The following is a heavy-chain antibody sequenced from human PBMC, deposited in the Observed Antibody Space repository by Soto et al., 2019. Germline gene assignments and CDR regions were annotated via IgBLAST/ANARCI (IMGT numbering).Heavy chain of an antibody. CDR3: SRDNSGYAQNY. J-gene: IGHJ4*02. D-gene: IGHD5-12*01. V-gene: IGHV1-69*08. CDR2: IIPILGIA. CDR1: GGTFSSYT. Sequence: QVQLVQSGAEVKKPGSSVKVSCKASGGTFSSYTISWVRQAPGQGLEWMGRIIPILGIANYAQKFQGRVTITADKSTNTAYMELSSLRAKDTAVYYCSRDNSGYAQNYWGQGTLVTVSS.